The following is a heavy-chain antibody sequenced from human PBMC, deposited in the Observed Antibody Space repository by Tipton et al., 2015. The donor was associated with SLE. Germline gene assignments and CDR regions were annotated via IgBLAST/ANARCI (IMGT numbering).Heavy chain of an antibody. CDR2: ISSSGTTI. CDR1: GLIFSDNY. CDR3: VRDWDDSSIWGDY. D-gene: IGHD3-22*01. Sequence: QLVQSGGGVVKPGGSLRLSCAASGLIFSDNYMSWIRQAPGKGLEWVSYISSSGTTIYYADSVTGRFTISRDSAQNSLSLEMNSLRAEDTAVYYCVRDWDDSSIWGDYWGQGTLVTVSS. V-gene: IGHV3-11*04. J-gene: IGHJ4*02.